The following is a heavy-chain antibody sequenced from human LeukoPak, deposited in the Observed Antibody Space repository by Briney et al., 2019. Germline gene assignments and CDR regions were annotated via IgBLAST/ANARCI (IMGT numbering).Heavy chain of an antibody. CDR2: ITTGRGET. J-gene: IGHJ4*02. CDR1: GYTFTDYA. D-gene: IGHD6-19*01. Sequence: ASVKVSCKASGYTFTDYALHWVRQAPGQSLEWMGWITTGRGETRYSQDFQRRITLTRDKSANTVYMDLSDLTSEDTAVYYCARGGQQWRGGNYFDSWGQGTLVAASS. CDR3: ARGGQQWRGGNYFDS. V-gene: IGHV1-3*03.